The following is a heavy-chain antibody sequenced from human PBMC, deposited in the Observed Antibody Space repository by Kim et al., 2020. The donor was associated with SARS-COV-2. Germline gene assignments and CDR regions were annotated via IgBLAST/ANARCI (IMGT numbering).Heavy chain of an antibody. V-gene: IGHV3-23*01. D-gene: IGHD5-18*01. CDR3: TKDGWGYSGMDA. J-gene: IGHJ6*01. Sequence: YYGDTVKGRMNVARDTSKNTVYLQMKRLRAADTAVYYCTKDGWGYSGMDAWGPGTTVTVSS.